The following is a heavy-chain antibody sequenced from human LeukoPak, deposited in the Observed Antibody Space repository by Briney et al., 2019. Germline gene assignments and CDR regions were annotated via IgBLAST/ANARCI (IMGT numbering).Heavy chain of an antibody. J-gene: IGHJ5*02. CDR2: IIPILGIA. D-gene: IGHD6-19*01. CDR1: GGTFNSYT. CDR3: ASGWYSSGWYRGYNWFDP. Sequence: SVKVSCKASGGTFNSYTISWVRQAPGQGLEWMGRIIPILGIANYAQKFQGRVTITADKSTSTAYMELGSLRSEDTAVYYCASGWYSSGWYRGYNWFDPWGQGTLVTVSS. V-gene: IGHV1-69*02.